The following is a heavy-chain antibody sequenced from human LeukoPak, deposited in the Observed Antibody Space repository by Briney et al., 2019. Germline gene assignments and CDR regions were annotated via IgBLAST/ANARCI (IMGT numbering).Heavy chain of an antibody. CDR3: ARVVAARSPDDY. D-gene: IGHD6-6*01. CDR2: MNPNSGNT. V-gene: IGHV1-8*01. J-gene: IGHJ4*02. CDR1: GYTFTSYD. Sequence: ASVKVSCKASGYTFTSYDINWVRQATGQGLEWMGWMNPNSGNTGYAQKFQGRVTMTRNTSISTVYMELSSLRSEDTAVYYCARVVAARSPDDYWGQGTLVTVSS.